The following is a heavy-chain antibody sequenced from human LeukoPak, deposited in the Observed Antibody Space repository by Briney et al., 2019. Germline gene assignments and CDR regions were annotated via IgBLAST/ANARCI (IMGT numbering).Heavy chain of an antibody. Sequence: SQTLSLTCVISGDSVSNNNTAWNWIRQSPSRGLEWLGRTYYRSKWYNDYAVSVKSRITINPDTSKNQFSLQLRSVTPGDTAVYYCARFDSRRKNFDYWGQGTLLTVSS. CDR1: GDSVSNNNTA. V-gene: IGHV6-1*01. J-gene: IGHJ4*02. D-gene: IGHD3-22*01. CDR2: TYYRSKWYN. CDR3: ARFDSRRKNFDY.